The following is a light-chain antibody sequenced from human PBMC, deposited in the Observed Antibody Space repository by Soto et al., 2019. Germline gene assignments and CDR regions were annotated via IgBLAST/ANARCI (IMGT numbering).Light chain of an antibody. CDR1: NIGSKS. CDR3: QTWGTGVRV. Sequence: SYELTQPPSVSVAPGKTARITCGGNNIGSKSVHWYQQKPGQAPVLVIYYDSDRPSGIPERFSGSNSGNTATLTISRVEAGDEADYYCQTWGTGVRVFGGGTKLTVL. V-gene: IGLV3-21*01. J-gene: IGLJ2*01. CDR2: YDS.